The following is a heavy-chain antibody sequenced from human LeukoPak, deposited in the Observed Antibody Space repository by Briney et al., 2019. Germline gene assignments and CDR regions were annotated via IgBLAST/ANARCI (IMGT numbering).Heavy chain of an antibody. CDR3: ARGGAHFGTYFGYSFIPH. V-gene: IGHV1-8*02. CDR1: GYTFTGYY. Sequence: GASVKVSCKASGYTFTGYYMHWVRQATGQGLEWMGWMNPNSGNTGYAQKFQGRVTMTRNTSISTAYMELSSLRSKDTAVYYCARGGAHFGTYFGYSFIPHWGQGTLVTASS. D-gene: IGHD5-18*01. J-gene: IGHJ4*02. CDR2: MNPNSGNT.